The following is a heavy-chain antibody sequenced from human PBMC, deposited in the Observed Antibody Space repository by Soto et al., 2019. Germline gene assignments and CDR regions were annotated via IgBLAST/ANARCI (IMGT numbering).Heavy chain of an antibody. J-gene: IGHJ5*02. CDR2: ISWNSGSI. CDR3: AKDIYSSSLGWFDP. Sequence: EVQLVESGGGLVQPGRSLRLSCAASGFTFDDYAMHWVRQAPGKGLEWVSGISWNSGSIGYADSVKGRFTISRDNAKNSLSLQMNSLRAEDTALYYCAKDIYSSSLGWFDPWGQGTLVTVSS. V-gene: IGHV3-9*01. D-gene: IGHD6-13*01. CDR1: GFTFDDYA.